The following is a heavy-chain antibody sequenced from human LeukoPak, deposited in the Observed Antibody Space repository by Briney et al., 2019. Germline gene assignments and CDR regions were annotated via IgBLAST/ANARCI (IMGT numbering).Heavy chain of an antibody. CDR1: GFSFSGYG. J-gene: IGHJ4*02. Sequence: PGGSLRLSCAASGFSFSGYGMHWLRQVPGKRLEWVAFIRYDGSTKFYTDSVKGRFAISRDNSKNTLSLQMNSLRTEDTAVYYCAALHTGTFVDYWGQGTLVTVSS. CDR2: IRYDGSTK. CDR3: AALHTGTFVDY. D-gene: IGHD4-17*01. V-gene: IGHV3-30*02.